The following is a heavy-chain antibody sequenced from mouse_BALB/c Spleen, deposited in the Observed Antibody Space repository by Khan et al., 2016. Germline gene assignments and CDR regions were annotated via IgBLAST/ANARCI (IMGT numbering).Heavy chain of an antibody. Sequence: VQLKQSGPGLVKPSQSLSLTCTVTGYSITSDYAWNWIRQFPGNKLEWMGYISYSDITTYNPSLKSRISITRDTSKNQFFLQLNSVTTEDTATYYCARGRSYYFDYGGQGTTLTVSS. CDR2: ISYSDIT. D-gene: IGHD1-1*01. J-gene: IGHJ2*01. CDR1: GYSITSDYA. CDR3: ARGRSYYFDY. V-gene: IGHV3-2*02.